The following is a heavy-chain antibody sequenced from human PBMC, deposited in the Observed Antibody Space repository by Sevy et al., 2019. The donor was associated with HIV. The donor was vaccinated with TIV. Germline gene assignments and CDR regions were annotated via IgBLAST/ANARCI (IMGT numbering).Heavy chain of an antibody. CDR2: IKSKIDGETT. CDR1: GLTFNNAW. CDR3: ATAPGYYDSAPFDY. J-gene: IGHJ4*02. V-gene: IGHV3-15*01. Sequence: GGSLRLSCAVSGLTFNNAWMNWVRQAPGTGLQWVGLIKSKIDGETTDYAAPVKGRFTISRDDSKNTLFLQMNSLKIVDTAVYYCATAPGYYDSAPFDYWGPGTLVTVSS. D-gene: IGHD3-9*01.